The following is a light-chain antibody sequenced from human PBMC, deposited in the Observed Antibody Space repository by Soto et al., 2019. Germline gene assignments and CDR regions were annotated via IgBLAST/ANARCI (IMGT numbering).Light chain of an antibody. Sequence: EIVLTQSPATLSLSPGEIATLSCRASQSVRSYLAWYQHKPGQAPRLLIFHASHRATGIPARFSGSGSGTDFTLTISSLAPDDFAVYYCQQRSNWPPITFGQGTRLEI. CDR2: HAS. J-gene: IGKJ5*01. V-gene: IGKV3-11*01. CDR1: QSVRSY. CDR3: QQRSNWPPIT.